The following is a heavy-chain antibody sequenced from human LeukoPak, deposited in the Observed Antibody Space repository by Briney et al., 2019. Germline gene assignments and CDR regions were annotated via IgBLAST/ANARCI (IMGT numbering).Heavy chain of an antibody. CDR3: ARSDGDFGDY. CDR1: GFTFSSYA. CDR2: ISGSGGST. V-gene: IGHV3-23*01. D-gene: IGHD2-21*01. J-gene: IGHJ4*02. Sequence: GGSLRLSCAASGFTFSSYAMSWVRQAPGKGLEWASAISGSGGSTYYADSVKGRFTISRDNSKNTLYLQMNSLRAEDTAVYYCARSDGDFGDYWGQGTLVTVSS.